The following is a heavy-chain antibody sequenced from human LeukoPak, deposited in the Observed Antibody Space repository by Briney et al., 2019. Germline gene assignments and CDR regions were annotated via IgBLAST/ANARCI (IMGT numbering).Heavy chain of an antibody. CDR3: AYSSSWYAGYYGMDV. V-gene: IGHV1-18*04. Sequence: GASVKVSCKASGYTFTSYGISWVRQAPGQGLEWMGWISAYSGNTNYAQKLQGRVTMTTDTSTSTAYMELRSLRSDDTAVYYCAYSSSWYAGYYGMDVWGKGTTVTVSS. D-gene: IGHD6-13*01. J-gene: IGHJ6*04. CDR1: GYTFTSYG. CDR2: ISAYSGNT.